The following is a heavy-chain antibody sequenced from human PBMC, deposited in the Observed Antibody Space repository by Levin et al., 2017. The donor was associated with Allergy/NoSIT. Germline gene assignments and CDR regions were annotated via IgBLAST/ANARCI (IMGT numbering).Heavy chain of an antibody. CDR1: GFAFTYG. J-gene: IGHJ3*02. CDR3: ARWGSNGAFDI. Sequence: GGSLRLSCAASGFAFTYGMHWVRQAPGRGLEWVAVIWYDGSNKYYADSVKGRFTISRDNSKNTLYLQMNSLRAEDTAVYYCARWGSNGAFDIWGQGTMVTVSS. V-gene: IGHV3-33*01. D-gene: IGHD3-16*01. CDR2: IWYDGSNK.